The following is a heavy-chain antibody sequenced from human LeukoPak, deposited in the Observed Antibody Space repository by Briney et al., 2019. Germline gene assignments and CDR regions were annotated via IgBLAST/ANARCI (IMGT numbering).Heavy chain of an antibody. Sequence: PGGSLRLSCAASGFTFSSYAMSWVRQAPGKGLEWVSGISGSGDNTYYADSVKGRFTISRDNSKNTLYVQVNSLRAEDTALYYCAMSRGWFVPIDYWGQGTLVTVSS. CDR2: ISGSGDNT. J-gene: IGHJ4*02. CDR3: AMSRGWFVPIDY. CDR1: GFTFSSYA. D-gene: IGHD3-10*01. V-gene: IGHV3-23*01.